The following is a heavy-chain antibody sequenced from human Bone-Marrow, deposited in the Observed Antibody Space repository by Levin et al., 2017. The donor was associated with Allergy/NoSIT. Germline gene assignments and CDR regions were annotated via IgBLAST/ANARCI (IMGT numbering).Heavy chain of an antibody. CDR3: ARLWNSGAIDF. D-gene: IGHD1-1*01. CDR2: IYWDDDK. CDR1: GFLVRSTGVG. J-gene: IGHJ4*02. Sequence: SGPTLVKPTQTLTLTCSCSGFLVRSTGVGVGLIRQSPGKALEWLTLIYWDDDKRYSPSLKTRLTITKDTSRNQVVLSMTHMDSEDSGTYYCARLWNSGAIDFWGQGVPVTVSS. V-gene: IGHV2-5*02.